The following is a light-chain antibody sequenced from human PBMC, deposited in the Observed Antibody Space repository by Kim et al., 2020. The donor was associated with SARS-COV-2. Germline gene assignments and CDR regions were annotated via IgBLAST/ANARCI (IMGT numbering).Light chain of an antibody. CDR1: QSVSSY. CDR3: QQRSNWPIT. V-gene: IGKV3-11*01. CDR2: DAS. J-gene: IGKJ5*01. Sequence: WSPGERATLSCRASQSVSSYLAWYQQNPGQAPRLLFYDASNRATGIPARFSGSGSGTDFTLTISSLEPEDFAVYYCQQRSNWPITFGQGTRLEIK.